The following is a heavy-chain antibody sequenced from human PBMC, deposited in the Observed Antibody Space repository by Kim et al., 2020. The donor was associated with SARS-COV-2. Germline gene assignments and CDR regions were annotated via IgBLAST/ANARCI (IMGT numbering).Heavy chain of an antibody. D-gene: IGHD1-1*01. V-gene: IGHV3-23*01. CDR1: GFTFSSYA. CDR2: ISGTANDI. J-gene: IGHJ6*02. Sequence: GGSLRLSCVASGFTFSSYAMRWVRQAPGKGLEWVSSISGTANDIYYADSVKGRFTISRDNSKNTVYLQMNSLTVDDTAVYYCGGDWRNYYYYGVDVWGRGTTVTVSS. CDR3: GGDWRNYYYYGVDV.